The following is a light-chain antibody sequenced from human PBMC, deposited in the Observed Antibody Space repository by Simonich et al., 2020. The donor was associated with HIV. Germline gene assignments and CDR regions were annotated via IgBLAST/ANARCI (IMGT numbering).Light chain of an antibody. Sequence: DIQMTQSPSSLSASVGDRVTITCRASQSISSYLNWYQQKPGKAPKLLIDKASSLESGVPSRFRGSGSGTEFTLTISSLQPEDFATYYCQQLNSYPRTFGQGTKVEIK. CDR1: QSISSY. CDR2: KAS. J-gene: IGKJ1*01. CDR3: QQLNSYPRT. V-gene: IGKV1-9*01.